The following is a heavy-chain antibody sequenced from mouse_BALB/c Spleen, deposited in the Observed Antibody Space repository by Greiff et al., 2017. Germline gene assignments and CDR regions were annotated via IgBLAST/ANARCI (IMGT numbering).Heavy chain of an antibody. V-gene: IGHV1-5*01. J-gene: IGHJ4*01. CDR3: TRSYYGLGYAMDY. CDR2: IYPGNSDT. D-gene: IGHD1-1*01. Sequence: EVQLQQSGAELVRPGASVKMSCKASGYSFTSYWMHWVKQRPGQGLEWIGAIYPGNSDTSYNQKLKGKAKLTAVTSASTADMELSSLTNEDSAVYYCTRSYYGLGYAMDYWGQGTSVTVSS. CDR1: GYSFTSYW.